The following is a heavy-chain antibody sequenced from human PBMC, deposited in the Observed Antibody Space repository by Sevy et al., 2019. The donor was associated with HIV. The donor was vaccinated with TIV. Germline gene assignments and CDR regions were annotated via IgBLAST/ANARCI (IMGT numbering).Heavy chain of an antibody. CDR2: LNWNGGST. Sequence: GGSLRLSCAASGFTFDDYGMSWVRQAPDKGLQWVSGLNWNGGSTNYADSVKGRFTISRDNAKNLLYLQMNSLRAEDTALYYCARGAIVVTAPRYFDYWGQGTLVTVSS. D-gene: IGHD2-21*02. J-gene: IGHJ4*02. V-gene: IGHV3-20*04. CDR3: ARGAIVVTAPRYFDY. CDR1: GFTFDDYG.